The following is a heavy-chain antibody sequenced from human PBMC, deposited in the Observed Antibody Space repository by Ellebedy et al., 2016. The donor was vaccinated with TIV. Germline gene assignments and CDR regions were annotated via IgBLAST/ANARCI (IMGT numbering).Heavy chain of an antibody. D-gene: IGHD5-12*01. J-gene: IGHJ4*02. CDR3: ARDIVATSPADY. Sequence: ASVKVSCXASGYTFTGYYMHWVRQAPGQGLEWMGWINPNSGGTNYAQKFQGRVTMTRDTSISTAYMELSRLRSDDTAVYYCARDIVATSPADYWGQGTLVTVSS. V-gene: IGHV1-2*02. CDR2: INPNSGGT. CDR1: GYTFTGYY.